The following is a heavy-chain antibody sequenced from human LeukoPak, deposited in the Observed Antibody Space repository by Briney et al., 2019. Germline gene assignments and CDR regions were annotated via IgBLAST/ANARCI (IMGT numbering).Heavy chain of an antibody. Sequence: GGSLRLSCAASGFTFSNYGMHWVRQAPGKGLVWVSRINDHGSSTNYADSAKGRFTISRDDAKNMLYLQMGSLRGDDTAVYCCSRDLQENVTPKGWGFDLWGRGTLVTVSS. V-gene: IGHV3-74*01. CDR2: INDHGSST. CDR1: GFTFSNYG. J-gene: IGHJ2*01. D-gene: IGHD2-21*02. CDR3: SRDLQENVTPKGWGFDL.